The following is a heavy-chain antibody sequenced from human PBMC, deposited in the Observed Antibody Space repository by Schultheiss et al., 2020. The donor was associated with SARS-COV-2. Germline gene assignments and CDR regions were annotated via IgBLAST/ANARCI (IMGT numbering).Heavy chain of an antibody. Sequence: GGSLRLSCAASGFTFSNAWMSWVRQAPGKGLEWVGRIKSKTDGGTTDYAAPVKGRFTISRDDSKNTLYLQMNSLKTEDTAVYYCTTVCWELLSLYWAYYFDYWGQGTLVTVSS. CDR1: GFTFSNAW. J-gene: IGHJ4*02. CDR2: IKSKTDGGTT. V-gene: IGHV3-15*01. D-gene: IGHD1-26*01. CDR3: TTVCWELLSLYWAYYFDY.